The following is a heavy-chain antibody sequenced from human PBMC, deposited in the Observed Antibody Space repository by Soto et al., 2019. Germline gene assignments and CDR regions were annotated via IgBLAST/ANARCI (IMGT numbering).Heavy chain of an antibody. CDR1: GGTFSSYT. Sequence: QVQLVQSGAEVKKPGSSVKVSCKASGGTFSSYTISWVRQAPGQGLEWMGRIIPIIGITNYEQKFQGRVTMTADKSTSTAYMELSSLRSEDTAVYYCADGRWEESRGGYRGVFDPWGQGTLVTVSS. J-gene: IGHJ5*02. CDR3: ADGRWEESRGGYRGVFDP. CDR2: IIPIIGIT. D-gene: IGHD5-12*01. V-gene: IGHV1-69*02.